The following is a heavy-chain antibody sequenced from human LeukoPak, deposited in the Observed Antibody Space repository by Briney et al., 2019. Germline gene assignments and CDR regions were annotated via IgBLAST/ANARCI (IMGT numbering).Heavy chain of an antibody. CDR2: IYSGGSI. CDR1: GFTVSANH. V-gene: IGHV3-53*01. D-gene: IGHD2-21*02. J-gene: IGHJ3*02. Sequence: GGSLRLSCAAFGFTVSANHMSWVRQAPGRGLDWVSTIYSGGSIYYADSVKGRFTISRDNSKNTLYLQMNSLRVEDTAVYYCARASRVTTRLDAFDIWGQGTMVTVSS. CDR3: ARASRVTTRLDAFDI.